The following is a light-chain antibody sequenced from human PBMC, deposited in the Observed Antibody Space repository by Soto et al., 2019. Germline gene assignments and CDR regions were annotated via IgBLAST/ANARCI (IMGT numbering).Light chain of an antibody. V-gene: IGKV3D-20*02. CDR2: GAS. J-gene: IGKJ5*01. Sequence: ETVLTQSPGTLSLSPGERATLSCRASQSVSSNYLAWYQQKPGQAPRLLIYGASSRATGIPDRFSGSGSGTDFTLTISRLEPEDFAVYDGQQRSNWPITFGQGTRLEIK. CDR3: QQRSNWPIT. CDR1: QSVSSNY.